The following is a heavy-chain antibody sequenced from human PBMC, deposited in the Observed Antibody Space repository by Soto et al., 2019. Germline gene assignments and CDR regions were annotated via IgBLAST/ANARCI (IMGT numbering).Heavy chain of an antibody. CDR2: IYHSGST. V-gene: IGHV4-61*01. CDR1: GGSVSSDNYY. J-gene: IGHJ4*02. D-gene: IGHD3-3*01. CDR3: ARAYYDSWSGSFDY. Sequence: QVHLQESGPGLVKPSETLSLTCTVSGGSVSSDNYYWTWSRQPPGKGLEWIGHIYHSGSTNYNPSLKSRVTISVDTSKNRFSLKVTSVTAADTAIYYCARAYYDSWSGSFDYWGQGTLVTLSS.